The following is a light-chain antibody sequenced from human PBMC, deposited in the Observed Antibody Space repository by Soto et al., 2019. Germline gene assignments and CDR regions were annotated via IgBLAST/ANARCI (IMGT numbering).Light chain of an antibody. J-gene: IGLJ1*01. CDR3: SSYAGSYTYV. V-gene: IGLV2-11*01. CDR2: DVS. Sequence: QSALTQPRSVSGSPGQSVTISCTGTSSDVGGYNYVSWYQQHPGKAPKLMLYDVSRRPSGVPDRFSGSKSGNTASLTISGLQAEDEADYFCSSYAGSYTYVFGPGTKV. CDR1: SSDVGGYNY.